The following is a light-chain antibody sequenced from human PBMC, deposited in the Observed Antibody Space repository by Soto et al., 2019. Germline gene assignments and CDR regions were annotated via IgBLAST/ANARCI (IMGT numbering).Light chain of an antibody. Sequence: DIPMTQSPSSLSASVGDRVTISCRASQGISNCLAWYQQKPGKVPKLLIYSASTLQSGVPSRFSGSGSGTDFTLSITCLQPEDVASYYCQKYNSAPIGPGTTVDIK. CDR2: SAS. V-gene: IGKV1-27*01. CDR3: QKYNSAP. CDR1: QGISNC. J-gene: IGKJ3*01.